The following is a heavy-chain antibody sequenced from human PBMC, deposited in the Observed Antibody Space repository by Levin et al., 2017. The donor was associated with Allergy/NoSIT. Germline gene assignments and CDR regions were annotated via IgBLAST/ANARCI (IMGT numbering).Heavy chain of an antibody. CDR2: IYNDGSTA. Sequence: GGSLRLSCAASGFTFSSYWMYWVRQAPGKGLLWVSRIYNDGSTASYADSVKGRFTISRDNAKNTLYLQMNSLRAEDTAAYYCAREGSSSWTYFYGLDVWGQGATVTVSS. J-gene: IGHJ6*02. D-gene: IGHD6-13*01. CDR1: GFTFSSYW. V-gene: IGHV3-74*01. CDR3: AREGSSSWTYFYGLDV.